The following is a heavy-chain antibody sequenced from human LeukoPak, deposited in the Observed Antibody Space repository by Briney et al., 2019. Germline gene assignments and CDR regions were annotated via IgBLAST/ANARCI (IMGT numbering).Heavy chain of an antibody. Sequence: ASVTVSCKASGGTFSSYAISWVRQAPGQGREWMGGIIPIFGTANYAQKLQGRVTITADESTSTAYMELSSLRSEDTAVYYCARGRGRYGDYYWYFDLWGRGTLVTVSS. J-gene: IGHJ2*01. V-gene: IGHV1-69*13. CDR2: IIPIFGTA. CDR1: GGTFSSYA. CDR3: ARGRGRYGDYYWYFDL. D-gene: IGHD4-17*01.